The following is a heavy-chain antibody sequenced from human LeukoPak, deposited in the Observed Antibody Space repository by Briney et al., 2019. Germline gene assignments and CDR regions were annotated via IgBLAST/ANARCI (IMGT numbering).Heavy chain of an antibody. CDR1: GGSISSYY. J-gene: IGHJ4*02. D-gene: IGHD5-18*01. Sequence: PSETLSLTCTVSGGSISSYYWSWIRQPPGKGLEWIGYIYYSGSTNYNPSLKSRVTISVDTSKNQFSLKLSSVTAADTAVYYCARLGKSSYGALRYWGQGTLVTVSS. CDR3: ARLGKSSYGALRY. CDR2: IYYSGST. V-gene: IGHV4-59*08.